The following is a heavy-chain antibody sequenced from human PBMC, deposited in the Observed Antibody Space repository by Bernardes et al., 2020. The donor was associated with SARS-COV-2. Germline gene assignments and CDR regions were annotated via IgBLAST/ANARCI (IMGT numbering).Heavy chain of an antibody. Sequence: GGSLRLSCAASGFTFSSYWMSWVRQAPGKGLEWVANINQDGSEKYYVDSVKGRFTISRDNAKNSLYLQMNSLRAEDTAVYYCARDIFGYSYGSDYWGQGTLVTVSS. CDR1: GFTFSSYW. CDR3: ARDIFGYSYGSDY. J-gene: IGHJ4*02. CDR2: INQDGSEK. V-gene: IGHV3-7*01. D-gene: IGHD5-18*01.